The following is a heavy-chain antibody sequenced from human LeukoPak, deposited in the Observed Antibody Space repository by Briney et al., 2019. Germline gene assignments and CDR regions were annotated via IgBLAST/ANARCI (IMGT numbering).Heavy chain of an antibody. V-gene: IGHV5-51*01. Sequence: GESLKISCKGSGYSFTTNWIGWVRQMPGKGLEWMGIIYPSDSDTKYSPSFQGQVTISADKSISTAYLQWSSLKASDTAMYYCARGGNSNLNWFDPWGQGTLVTVSS. CDR1: GYSFTTNW. D-gene: IGHD4-23*01. J-gene: IGHJ5*02. CDR2: IYPSDSDT. CDR3: ARGGNSNLNWFDP.